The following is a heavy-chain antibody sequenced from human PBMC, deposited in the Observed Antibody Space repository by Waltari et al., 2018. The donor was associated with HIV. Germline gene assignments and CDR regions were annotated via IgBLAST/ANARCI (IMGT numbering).Heavy chain of an antibody. CDR2: INAGDGDA. V-gene: IGHV1-46*01. J-gene: IGHJ4*02. CDR1: GFLLADHY. D-gene: IGHD3-10*01. Sequence: VQPKTEMGKPGASVRLSCRVSGFLLADHYIHWVRQGPRQKFEWMGIINAGDGDANSDQKFKAIVTLTRDLFTGTVYLELMSLRSDDTAVYFCARAGLRAEDTAVYYCARVSGGGFDYWGQGTLVTVSS. CDR3: ARAGLRAEDTAVYYCARVSGGGFDY.